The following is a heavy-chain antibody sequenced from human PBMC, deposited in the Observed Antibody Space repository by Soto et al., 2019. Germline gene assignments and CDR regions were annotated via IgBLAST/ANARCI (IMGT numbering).Heavy chain of an antibody. CDR1: GFTFSSYS. Sequence: LRLSCAASGFTFSSYSMSWVRQTPGKGLEWVANIKQDGSEKYYVDSVKGRFTISRDNAKNSLYLQMNSLRAEDTAVYYCARVILPDYGYGVRRTYYYGMDVWGQGTTVTVS. CDR2: IKQDGSEK. CDR3: ARVILPDYGYGVRRTYYYGMDV. D-gene: IGHD3-10*01. J-gene: IGHJ6*02. V-gene: IGHV3-7*01.